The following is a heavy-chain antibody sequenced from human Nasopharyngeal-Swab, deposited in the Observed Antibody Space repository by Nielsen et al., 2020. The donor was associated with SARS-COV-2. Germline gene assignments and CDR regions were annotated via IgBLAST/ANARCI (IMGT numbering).Heavy chain of an antibody. CDR2: INDRGSG. V-gene: IGHV4-34*01. CDR1: GGTLNGFH. J-gene: IGHJ4*02. CDR3: ASVNGYDFWSGYYHPFDY. Sequence: GSLRLSCVVFGGTLNGFHWKWIRQTPGKGLEWIGEINDRGSGNYNPSLKSRVTISVDTSKNQFSLKLSSVTAADTAVYYCASVNGYDFWSGYYHPFDYWGQGTLVTVSS. D-gene: IGHD3-3*01.